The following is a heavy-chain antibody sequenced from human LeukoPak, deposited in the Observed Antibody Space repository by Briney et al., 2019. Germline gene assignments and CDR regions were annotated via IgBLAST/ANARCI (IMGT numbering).Heavy chain of an antibody. J-gene: IGHJ4*02. CDR1: GGSFSGYY. Sequence: SETLSLTCAVYGGSFSGYYWSWIRQPPGKGLEWIGEINHSGSTNYNPSLKSRVTISVDTSKNQFSLKLSSVTAADTAVYYCARFSRYSGSYLAVGYYFDYWGQGTLVTVSS. V-gene: IGHV4-34*01. D-gene: IGHD1-26*01. CDR2: INHSGST. CDR3: ARFSRYSGSYLAVGYYFDY.